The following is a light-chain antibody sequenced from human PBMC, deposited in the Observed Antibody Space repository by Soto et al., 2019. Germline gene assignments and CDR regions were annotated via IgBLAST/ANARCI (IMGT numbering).Light chain of an antibody. V-gene: IGKV3-15*01. CDR2: GAS. CDR3: QQRTNWPLT. Sequence: EIVMTQSPATLSVSPGERATLSCRASRSVSSNLAWYQQKPGQAPRLLMYGASTRATGIPARFSGSGSGTDFTLTISSLEPEDFAVYYCQQRTNWPLTFGGGTKVDIK. J-gene: IGKJ4*01. CDR1: RSVSSN.